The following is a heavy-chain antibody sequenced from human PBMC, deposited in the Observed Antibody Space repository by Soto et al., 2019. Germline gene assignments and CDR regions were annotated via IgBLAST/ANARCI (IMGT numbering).Heavy chain of an antibody. V-gene: IGHV1-69*13. CDR3: ASTCSGGSCPVGTRFDY. J-gene: IGHJ4*02. D-gene: IGHD2-15*01. CDR2: IIPIFGTA. CDR1: GGTFSSYA. Sequence: GASVKVSCKASGGTFSSYAISWVRQAPGQGLEWMGGIIPIFGTANYAQKFQGRVTITADGSTSTAYMELSSLRSEDTAVYYCASTCSGGSCPVGTRFDYWGQGTLVTVSS.